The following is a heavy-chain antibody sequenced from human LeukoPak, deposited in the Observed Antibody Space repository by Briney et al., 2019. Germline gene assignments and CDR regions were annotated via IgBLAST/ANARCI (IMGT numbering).Heavy chain of an antibody. Sequence: ASVKVSCTASGYTFTSNGISWVRQAPGQGLEWMGWISAYNGNTNYEQKLQGRVTMTTDTSTSTAYMELRSLRSDDTAVYYCARRITMVRGVIYWFDPWGQGTLVTVSS. V-gene: IGHV1-18*01. CDR2: ISAYNGNT. J-gene: IGHJ5*02. D-gene: IGHD3-10*01. CDR3: ARRITMVRGVIYWFDP. CDR1: GYTFTSNG.